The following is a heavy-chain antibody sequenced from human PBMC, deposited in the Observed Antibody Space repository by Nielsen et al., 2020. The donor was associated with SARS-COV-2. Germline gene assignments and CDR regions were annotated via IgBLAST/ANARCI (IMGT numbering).Heavy chain of an antibody. CDR3: ARLGRGYCSSTSCPESAFDI. CDR2: IYYSGST. Sequence: SETLSLTCTVSGGSISSGGYYWSWIRQHPGKGLEWIGYIYYSGSTYYNPSLKSRVTISVDTSKNQFSLKLSSVTAADTAVYYCARLGRGYCSSTSCPESAFDIWGQGTMVTVSS. V-gene: IGHV4-31*03. D-gene: IGHD2-2*01. J-gene: IGHJ3*02. CDR1: GGSISSGGYY.